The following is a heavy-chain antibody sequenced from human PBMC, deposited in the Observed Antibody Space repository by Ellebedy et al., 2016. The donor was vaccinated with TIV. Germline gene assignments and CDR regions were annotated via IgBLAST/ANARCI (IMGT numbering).Heavy chain of an antibody. V-gene: IGHV3-33*08. CDR1: GFTFSIYW. CDR3: ARASTSGWYILDY. D-gene: IGHD6-19*01. Sequence: GESLKISCAASGFTFSIYWMNWVRQAPGKGLEWVAVIWYDGSNGYYADSVKGRFTISRDNSKNTLYLQMNSLRAEDTAVYYCARASTSGWYILDYWGQGTLVSVSS. J-gene: IGHJ4*02. CDR2: IWYDGSNG.